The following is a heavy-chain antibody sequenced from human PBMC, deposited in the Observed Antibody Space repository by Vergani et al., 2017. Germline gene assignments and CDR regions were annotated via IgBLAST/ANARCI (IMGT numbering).Heavy chain of an antibody. Sequence: QVQLQESGPGLVKPSGTLSLTCAVSGGSISSSNWWSWVRQPPGKGLEWIGEIYHSGSTNYNPSLKSRVTISVDKSKNQFSLKLSSVTAADTAVYYCAREGYYDSSGYYEPTLACDYWGQGTLVTVSS. J-gene: IGHJ4*02. V-gene: IGHV4-4*02. CDR1: GGSISSSNW. CDR3: AREGYYDSSGYYEPTLACDY. D-gene: IGHD3-22*01. CDR2: IYHSGST.